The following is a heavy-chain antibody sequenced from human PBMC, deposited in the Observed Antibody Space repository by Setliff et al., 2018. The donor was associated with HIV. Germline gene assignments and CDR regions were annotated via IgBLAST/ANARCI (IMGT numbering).Heavy chain of an antibody. CDR2: IDRDGSET. CDR3: ARKFRPGHGVDV. V-gene: IGHV3-7*01. J-gene: IGHJ6*02. CDR1: RFTFNDYW. D-gene: IGHD3-10*01. Sequence: PGGSLRLSCVASRFTFNDYWMSWVRQAPGKGLEWVANIDRDGSETNYVDSVKGRFTIFRDNAKCSMYLQMNSLRAEDTAIYYCARKFRPGHGVDVWGQGTTVTVSS.